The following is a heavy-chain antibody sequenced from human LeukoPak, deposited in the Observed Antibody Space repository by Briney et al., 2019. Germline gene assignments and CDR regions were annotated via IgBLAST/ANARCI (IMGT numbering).Heavy chain of an antibody. D-gene: IGHD3-3*01. CDR3: ARGGTTPDYDFWSGYYYWFDP. Sequence: PSETLSLTCTVSGGSIRSYYWSWIRQPPGKGLEWIGYIYYSGSTYYNPSLKSRVTISVDTSKNQFSLKLSSVTAADTAVYYCARGGTTPDYDFWSGYYYWFDPWGQGTLVTVSS. V-gene: IGHV4-59*06. CDR2: IYYSGST. J-gene: IGHJ5*02. CDR1: GGSIRSYY.